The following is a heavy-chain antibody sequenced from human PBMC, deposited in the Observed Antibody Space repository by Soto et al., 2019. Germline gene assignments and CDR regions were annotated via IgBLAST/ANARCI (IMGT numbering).Heavy chain of an antibody. CDR1: GGSFSGYY. D-gene: IGHD3-3*01. CDR3: ARVAYYDFWSGYRRQHNWFDP. CDR2: INHSGST. V-gene: IGHV4-34*01. Sequence: SETLSLTCAVYGGSFSGYYWSWIRQPPGKGLEWIGEINHSGSTNYNPSLKSRVTISVDTSKNQFSLKLSSVTAADTAVFYCARVAYYDFWSGYRRQHNWFDPWGQGTLVTVSS. J-gene: IGHJ5*02.